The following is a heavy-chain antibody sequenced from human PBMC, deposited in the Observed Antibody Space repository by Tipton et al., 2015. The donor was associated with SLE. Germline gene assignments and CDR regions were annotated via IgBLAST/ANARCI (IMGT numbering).Heavy chain of an antibody. D-gene: IGHD6-13*01. J-gene: IGHJ5*02. CDR3: ARVVKGSSWYWFDP. Sequence: LRLSCAVYGESLSVYYWTWIRQPPGKGLEWIGEINHSGRTNFNPSLKSRVTLSIDTSKNQFSLILISVTAADTAVYYCARVVKGSSWYWFDPWGQGTLVTVSS. V-gene: IGHV4-34*01. CDR1: GESLSVYY. CDR2: INHSGRT.